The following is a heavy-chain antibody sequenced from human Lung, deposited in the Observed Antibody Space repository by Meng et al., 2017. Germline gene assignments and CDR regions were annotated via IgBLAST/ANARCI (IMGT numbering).Heavy chain of an antibody. Sequence: VHSVPWVKNAGASVMVSCKASGNTCPDYWLDWVRRAPGQCIGWMGRINPKSGDSHYEQRFQGTVTMPGDTSISTAYMELSGLRSDDTAMYYCARDEDISAAGKLFGDYWGQGTLVTVSS. V-gene: IGHV1-2*06. D-gene: IGHD6-13*01. CDR1: GNTCPDYW. J-gene: IGHJ4*02. CDR2: INPKSGDS. CDR3: ARDEDISAAGKLFGDY.